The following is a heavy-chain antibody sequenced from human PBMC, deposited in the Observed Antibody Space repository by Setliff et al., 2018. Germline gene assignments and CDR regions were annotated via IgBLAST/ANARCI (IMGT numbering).Heavy chain of an antibody. J-gene: IGHJ4*02. CDR2: MYSSGST. D-gene: IGHD3-3*01. V-gene: IGHV4-39*01. CDR3: ASHPRVTIFGVVAFDY. Sequence: SETLSLTCTVSGGPINSDRYYWGWIRQPPGKGLEWIGSMYSSGSTYYNPSLKSRVTISVDTSQNQFSLKLSSVTAADTAVYYCASHPRVTIFGVVAFDYWGQGILVTVSS. CDR1: GGPINSDRYY.